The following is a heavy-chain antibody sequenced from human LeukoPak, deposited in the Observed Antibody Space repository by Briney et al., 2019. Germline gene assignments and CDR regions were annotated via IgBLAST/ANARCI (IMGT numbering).Heavy chain of an antibody. J-gene: IGHJ6*03. Sequence: GGSLRLSCAASGFTFSSYSMNWVRQAPGKGLEWVSYISSSSSTIYYADSVKGRFTISRNNAKNSLYLQMNSLRAEDTAVYYCARLPVVPAAIIYYYYYYMDVWGKGTTVTVS. D-gene: IGHD2-2*01. CDR2: ISSSSSTI. CDR1: GFTFSSYS. CDR3: ARLPVVPAAIIYYYYYYMDV. V-gene: IGHV3-48*01.